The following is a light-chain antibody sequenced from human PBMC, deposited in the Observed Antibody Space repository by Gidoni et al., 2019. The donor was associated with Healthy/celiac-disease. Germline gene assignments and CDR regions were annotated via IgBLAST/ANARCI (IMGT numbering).Light chain of an antibody. J-gene: IGKJ5*01. CDR1: QSVSSN. Sequence: ELVITQSPATLSVSPGERATLSCRASQSVSSNLAWYQQKPAQAPRLLIYGASTRATGIPARFSGSGSGKEFTLTISRQQYEDLAVYYCQENNNWITFXQXTRLEIK. CDR3: QENNNWIT. CDR2: GAS. V-gene: IGKV3-15*01.